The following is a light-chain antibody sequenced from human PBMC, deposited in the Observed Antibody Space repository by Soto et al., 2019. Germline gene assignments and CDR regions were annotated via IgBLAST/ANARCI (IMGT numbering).Light chain of an antibody. V-gene: IGLV2-8*01. CDR2: EVS. Sequence: QSVLTQSPSASGSPGQSVTISCTGTSSDVGNYKYVSWYQQHPGKAPKLMIYEVSKRTSGVPDRFSGSKSGNTASLTVSGLQAEDEAEYYCGSYAGSNNWVFGGGTKLTV. J-gene: IGLJ3*02. CDR1: SSDVGNYKY. CDR3: GSYAGSNNWV.